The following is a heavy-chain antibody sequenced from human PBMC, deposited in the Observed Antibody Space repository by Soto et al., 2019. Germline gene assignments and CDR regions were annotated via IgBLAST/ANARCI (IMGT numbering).Heavy chain of an antibody. Sequence: PGXSLRLACAASGVTFNSYAIHWVFQAPGKGLEWVANIMQDGSDKYYVDSVKGRFTISRDNAKNSLYLQMTSMRAEDTAVYYCASKRLYFYGLDVWGQGTTVTVSS. CDR1: GVTFNSYA. CDR2: IMQDGSDK. V-gene: IGHV3-7*01. CDR3: ASKRLYFYGLDV. J-gene: IGHJ6*02.